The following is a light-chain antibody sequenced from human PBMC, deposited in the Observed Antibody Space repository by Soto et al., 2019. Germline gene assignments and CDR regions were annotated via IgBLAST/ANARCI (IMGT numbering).Light chain of an antibody. J-gene: IGLJ3*02. Sequence: QSVLTQPPSVSAAPGQKVTISCSGSSSNIGNNYVSWYQQLPGTVPKLLIYDNDKRPSGIPDRFSGSKSGTSATLGITGLQTGDEADYYCGTWDSNLRGGVFGGGTKLTVL. CDR3: GTWDSNLRGGV. CDR2: DND. CDR1: SSNIGNNY. V-gene: IGLV1-51*01.